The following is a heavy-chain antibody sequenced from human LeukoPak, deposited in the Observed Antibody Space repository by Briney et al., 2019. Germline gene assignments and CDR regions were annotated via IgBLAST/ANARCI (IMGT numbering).Heavy chain of an antibody. CDR3: TSDLARGSYYFDY. D-gene: IGHD3-10*01. CDR1: GYTFTNYG. V-gene: IGHV1-18*01. CDR2: ISTYNGDT. J-gene: IGHJ4*02. Sequence: ASVTVSCKTFGYTFTNYGLSWVRQAPGQGREWVGWISTYNGDTDYAQKFQGRVTMTRDTSTNTAYMELRGLRSDDTAVYYCTSDLARGSYYFDYWGQGTLVTVSS.